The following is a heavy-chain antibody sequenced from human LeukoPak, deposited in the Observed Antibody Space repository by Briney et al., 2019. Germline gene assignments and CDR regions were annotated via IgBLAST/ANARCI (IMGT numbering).Heavy chain of an antibody. D-gene: IGHD3-10*01. J-gene: IGHJ4*02. CDR1: GFTFSSYG. V-gene: IGHV3-30*18. CDR3: AKDGAYGSGKQ. Sequence: PGGSLRLSCAASGFTFSSYGMHWVRQAPGKGLEWVAVISYDGSNKYYADSVKGRFTISRDNSKNTLYLQMNSLRAEDTAVYYCAKDGAYGSGKQWGQGTLVTVSS. CDR2: ISYDGSNK.